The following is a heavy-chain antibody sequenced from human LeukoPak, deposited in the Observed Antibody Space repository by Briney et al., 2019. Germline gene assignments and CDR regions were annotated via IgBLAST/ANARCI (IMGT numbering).Heavy chain of an antibody. J-gene: IGHJ6*04. Sequence: GRSLRLSCAASGSTFSSYRMNWVRQAPGKGLEWVSSISSSSSYIYYADSVKGRFTISRDNAKNSLYLQMNSLTAEDTAVYYCAELGITMIGGVWGKGTTVTISS. CDR1: GSTFSSYR. CDR2: ISSSSSYI. CDR3: AELGITMIGGV. D-gene: IGHD3-10*02. V-gene: IGHV3-21*01.